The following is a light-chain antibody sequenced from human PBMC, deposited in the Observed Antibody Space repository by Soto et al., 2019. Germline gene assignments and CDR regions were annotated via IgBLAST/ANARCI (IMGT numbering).Light chain of an antibody. CDR1: QGISSA. CDR3: QQFNNYPIT. J-gene: IGKJ5*01. CDR2: DAS. V-gene: IGKV1D-13*01. Sequence: AIQLTQSPSSLSASLGDRVTITCRASQGISSALAWYQQKPGKAPKLLIYDASSLESGVPSRFSGSGSGTDFTLNISSLQPEDFATYYCQQFNNYPITFGQGTRLEIK.